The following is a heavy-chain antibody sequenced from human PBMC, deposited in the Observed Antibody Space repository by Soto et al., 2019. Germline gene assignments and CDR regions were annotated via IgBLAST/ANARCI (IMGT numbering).Heavy chain of an antibody. D-gene: IGHD3-10*02. CDR3: AGQRLFARPLYGMDV. V-gene: IGHV3-33*01. Sequence: GGSLRLSCAASGFTFSSYGMHWVRQAPGKGLEWVAVIWYDGSNKYYADSVKGRFTISRDNSKNALYLQMNSLRAEDTAVYYCAGQRLFARPLYGMDVWGQGTTVTVSS. CDR1: GFTFSSYG. CDR2: IWYDGSNK. J-gene: IGHJ6*02.